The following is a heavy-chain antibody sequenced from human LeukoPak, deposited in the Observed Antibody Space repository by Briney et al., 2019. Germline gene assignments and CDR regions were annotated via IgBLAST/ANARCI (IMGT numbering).Heavy chain of an antibody. Sequence: GGSLRLSCAASGFTFSSYAMSWVRQAPGKGLEWVSAISGSGGSTYYADSVKGRFTISRDNSKNTLYLQMNSLRAEDTAVYYCAKCIGAYYYGSGSYTEYYGMDVWGKGTTVTVSS. CDR1: GFTFSSYA. CDR2: ISGSGGST. D-gene: IGHD3-10*01. CDR3: AKCIGAYYYGSGSYTEYYGMDV. J-gene: IGHJ6*04. V-gene: IGHV3-23*01.